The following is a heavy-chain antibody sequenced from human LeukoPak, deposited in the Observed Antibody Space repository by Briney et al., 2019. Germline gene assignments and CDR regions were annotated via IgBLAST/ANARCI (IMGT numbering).Heavy chain of an antibody. CDR1: GFTFSSYW. CDR2: INTDGSST. CDR3: ARDLTGSVHDY. V-gene: IGHV3-74*01. J-gene: IGHJ4*02. D-gene: IGHD3-10*01. Sequence: GGSLRLSCAASGFTFSSYWMHWVRQAPGEGLVWASRINTDGSSTIYADSVKGRFTISRDNAKNTLYLQMNSLRAEDTAVYYCARDLTGSVHDYWGQGTLVTVSS.